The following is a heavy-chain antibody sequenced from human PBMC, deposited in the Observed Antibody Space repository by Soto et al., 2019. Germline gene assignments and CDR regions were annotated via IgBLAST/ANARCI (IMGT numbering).Heavy chain of an antibody. CDR1: EFIVSSNY. Sequence: GSLRLSCSASEFIVSSNYMNWVRQAPGKGLECVSTIYGSGSTYYADSVKGRFTISRDNSKNTLYLQMNSLRAEDTAVYYCARSAGGSYPQYDYWGQGTLVTVSS. CDR2: IYGSGST. D-gene: IGHD1-26*01. J-gene: IGHJ4*02. V-gene: IGHV3-66*02. CDR3: ARSAGGSYPQYDY.